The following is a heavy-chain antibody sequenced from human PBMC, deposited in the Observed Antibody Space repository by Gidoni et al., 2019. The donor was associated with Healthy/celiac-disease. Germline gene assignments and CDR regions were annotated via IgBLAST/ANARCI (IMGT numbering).Heavy chain of an antibody. D-gene: IGHD3-10*01. J-gene: IGHJ6*02. V-gene: IGHV4-34*01. CDR3: ARERYYYGSGSYYVGGRYYYYGMDV. Sequence: QVQLQQWGAGLLKPSETLSLTCAVYGGSFSGYYWSWIRQPPGKGLEWIGEINHSGSTNYNPSLKSRVTISVDTSKNQFSLKLSSVTAADTAVYYCARERYYYGSGSYYVGGRYYYYGMDVWGQGTTVTVSS. CDR1: GGSFSGYY. CDR2: INHSGST.